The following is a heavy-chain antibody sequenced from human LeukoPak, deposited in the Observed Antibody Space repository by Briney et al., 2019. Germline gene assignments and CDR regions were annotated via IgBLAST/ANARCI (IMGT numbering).Heavy chain of an antibody. J-gene: IGHJ6*02. CDR3: AGGNDVYNYYYGMDV. V-gene: IGHV1-69*04. CDR2: IIPILGIA. D-gene: IGHD1-1*01. Sequence: GASVRVSCKASGYTFTSYGISWVRQAPGQGLEWMGRIIPILGIANYAQKFQGRVTITADKSTSTAYMELSSLGSEDTAVYYCAGGNDVYNYYYGMDVWGQGTTVTVSS. CDR1: GYTFTSYG.